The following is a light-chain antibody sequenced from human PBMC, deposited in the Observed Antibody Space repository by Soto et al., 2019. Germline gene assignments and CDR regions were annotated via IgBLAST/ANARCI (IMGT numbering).Light chain of an antibody. Sequence: EIEMTQSPGTVSLSPGERATLSCRASQSVSTSQLAWYQQKPGQAPRLLIFGASSRATGIPDRFRGSGSGTDFTLTISRLEPEDFAVYYCQQYGGSPRTFGQGTKVDIK. CDR1: QSVSTSQ. V-gene: IGKV3-20*01. J-gene: IGKJ1*01. CDR3: QQYGGSPRT. CDR2: GAS.